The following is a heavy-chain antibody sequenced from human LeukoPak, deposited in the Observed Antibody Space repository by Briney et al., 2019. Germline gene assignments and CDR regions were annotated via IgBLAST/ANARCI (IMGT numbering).Heavy chain of an antibody. J-gene: IGHJ4*01. CDR2: IWYDGSKK. V-gene: IGHV3-33*01. D-gene: IGHD6-19*01. Sequence: GGSLRLSCAASGFTFSTFGMHWVRQAPGKGLEWVAVIWYDGSKKYYIDFVKGRFTISRDNSKNTLYLQMNSLRAEGTAVYYCARYFSHTSAWSEGGLDQWGQGTLVTVSS. CDR1: GFTFSTFG. CDR3: ARYFSHTSAWSEGGLDQ.